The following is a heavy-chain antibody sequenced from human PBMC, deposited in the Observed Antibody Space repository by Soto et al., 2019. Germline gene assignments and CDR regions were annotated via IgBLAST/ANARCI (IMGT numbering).Heavy chain of an antibody. V-gene: IGHV3-33*06. CDR1: GFIFTTYG. Sequence: QVQLVESGGGVVQPGRSLRLSCAASGFIFTTYGLHWVRQAPGKGLEWVAVIWYDGSNQYYADSVKGRFTISRDNYKNILYLQMNSVRVEDTAVYYCVKDHCGGDCDSDPYFDYWGQGTLVTVSS. D-gene: IGHD2-21*02. J-gene: IGHJ4*02. CDR3: VKDHCGGDCDSDPYFDY. CDR2: IWYDGSNQ.